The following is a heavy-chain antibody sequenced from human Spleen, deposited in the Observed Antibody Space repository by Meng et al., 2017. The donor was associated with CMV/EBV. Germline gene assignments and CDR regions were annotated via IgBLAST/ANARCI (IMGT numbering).Heavy chain of an antibody. CDR2: ISYDGSNK. CDR1: GFTFSSYA. D-gene: IGHD3-22*01. CDR3: ARENYDSSGYYLIDY. Sequence: SGFTFSSYAMQWVRQAPGKGLEWVAVISYDGSNKYYADSVKGRFTISRDNSKNTLYLQMNSLRAEDTAVYYCARENYDSSGYYLIDYWGQGTLVTVSS. J-gene: IGHJ4*02. V-gene: IGHV3-30*04.